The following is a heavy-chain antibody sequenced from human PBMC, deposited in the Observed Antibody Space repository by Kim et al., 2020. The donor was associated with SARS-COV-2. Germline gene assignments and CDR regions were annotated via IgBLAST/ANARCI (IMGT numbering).Heavy chain of an antibody. CDR2: ISYDGSNK. J-gene: IGHJ6*02. Sequence: GGSLRLSCAASGFTFSSYGMHWVRQAPGKGLEWVAVISYDGSNKYYADSVKGRFTISRDNSKNTLYLQMNSLRAEDTAVYYCARAPPCSSTSCYLGGAYYVGMGVRGQGNTVTGS. CDR3: ARAPPCSSTSCYLGGAYYVGMGV. CDR1: GFTFSSYG. D-gene: IGHD2-2*01. V-gene: IGHV3-33*05.